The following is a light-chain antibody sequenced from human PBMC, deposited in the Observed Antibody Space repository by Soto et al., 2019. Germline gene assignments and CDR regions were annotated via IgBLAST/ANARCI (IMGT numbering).Light chain of an antibody. CDR3: QHSYANPRT. CDR2: GAS. V-gene: IGKV1-39*01. J-gene: IGKJ1*01. Sequence: DIQMTQSPSSLSASVGDRVTITCRASQSISSYLNWYHQKAGKAPKLLVFGASTLQSGVPPRFSGSGSGTEFTLSIGSLQPEDFATYYCQHSYANPRTFGQGTKVELK. CDR1: QSISSY.